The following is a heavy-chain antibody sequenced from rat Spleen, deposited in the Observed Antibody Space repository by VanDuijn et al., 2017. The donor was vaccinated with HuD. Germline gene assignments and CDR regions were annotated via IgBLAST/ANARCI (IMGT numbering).Heavy chain of an antibody. J-gene: IGHJ3*01. V-gene: IGHV5-25*01. CDR3: ARQGYGGSHGFAY. D-gene: IGHD1-11*01. CDR2: ISSGGGGT. CDR1: GFTFSSFP. Sequence: EVQLVESDGGLVQPGRSLKLSCAASGFTFSSFPMAWVRQAPEKGLEWVASISSGGGGTYYADSVKGRFIISRDNAKSTLYLAMDSLRSEDTASYYCARQGYGGSHGFAYWGQGTLVTVSS.